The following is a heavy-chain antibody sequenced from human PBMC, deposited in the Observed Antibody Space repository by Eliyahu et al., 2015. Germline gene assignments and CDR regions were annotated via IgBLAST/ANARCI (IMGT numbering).Heavy chain of an antibody. V-gene: IGHV3-23*01. CDR2: ISGNGVST. J-gene: IGHJ6*02. Sequence: MSWVRQAPGKGLEWVSAISGNGVSTYYADSVRGRFTISRDSSKNTLFLQMNSLRAADTAVYYCVKRIQPGYYYAMDVWGQGTTVTVSS. CDR3: VKRIQPGYYYAMDV. D-gene: IGHD1-14*01.